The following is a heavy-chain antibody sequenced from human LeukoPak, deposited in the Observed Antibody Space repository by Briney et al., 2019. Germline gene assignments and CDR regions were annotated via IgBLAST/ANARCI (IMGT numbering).Heavy chain of an antibody. D-gene: IGHD3-22*01. CDR3: AREVIGYDSSGYGYYYYYMDV. Sequence: TSETLSLTCTVSGGSISSYYWSWIRQPAGKGLEWIGRIYTSGSTNYNPSLKSRVTMSVDTSKNQFSLKLSSVTAADTAVYYCAREVIGYDSSGYGYYYYYMDVWGKGTTVTISS. V-gene: IGHV4-4*07. CDR2: IYTSGST. CDR1: GGSISSYY. J-gene: IGHJ6*03.